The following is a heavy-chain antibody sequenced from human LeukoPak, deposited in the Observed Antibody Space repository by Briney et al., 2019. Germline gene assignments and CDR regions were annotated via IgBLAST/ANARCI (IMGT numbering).Heavy chain of an antibody. CDR2: IYSGGST. CDR3: ARGPLGYCSGGSCYRLYYYGMDV. D-gene: IGHD2-15*01. CDR1: GFTFSSYS. J-gene: IGHJ6*02. Sequence: PGGSLRLSCAASGFTFSSYSMNWVRQAPGKGLEWVSVIYSGGSTYYADSVKGRFTISRDNSKNTLYLQMNSLRAEDTAVYYCARGPLGYCSGGSCYRLYYYGMDVWGQGTTVTVSS. V-gene: IGHV3-53*01.